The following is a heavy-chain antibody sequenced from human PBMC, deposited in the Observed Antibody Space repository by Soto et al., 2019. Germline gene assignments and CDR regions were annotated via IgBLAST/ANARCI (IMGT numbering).Heavy chain of an antibody. CDR2: INHSGST. CDR3: ASSVAGTRFPTNTGSSKSGWLWDV. CDR1: GGSFSGYY. Sequence: SETLSLTCAVYGGSFSGYYWSWIRQPPGKGLEWIGEINHSGSTNYNPSLKSRVTISVDTSKNQFSLKLSSVTAADTAVYYCASSVAGTRFPTNTGSSKSGWLWDVWGQGTTVTVSS. J-gene: IGHJ6*02. V-gene: IGHV4-34*01. D-gene: IGHD6-19*01.